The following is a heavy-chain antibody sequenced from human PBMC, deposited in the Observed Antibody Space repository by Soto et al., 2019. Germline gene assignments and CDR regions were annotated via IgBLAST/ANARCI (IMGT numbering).Heavy chain of an antibody. J-gene: IGHJ6*02. V-gene: IGHV5-51*01. CDR1: GYSFTSYW. CDR2: IYPGDSDT. Sequence: PGESLKISCKGSGYSFTSYWIGWVRQMPGKGLEWMGIIYPGDSDTRYSPSFQGQVTISADKSISTAYLQWSSLKASDTAMYYCASGPIHYYDSSGYYFYYYGMDVWGQGTTVTVSS. CDR3: ASGPIHYYDSSGYYFYYYGMDV. D-gene: IGHD3-22*01.